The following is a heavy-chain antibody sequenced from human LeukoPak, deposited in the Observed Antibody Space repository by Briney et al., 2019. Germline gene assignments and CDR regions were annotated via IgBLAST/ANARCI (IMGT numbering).Heavy chain of an antibody. V-gene: IGHV3-21*01. J-gene: IGHJ2*01. CDR3: ARDPPNYYDSSGYYTYWYFDL. Sequence: GGSLRLSCAASGFTFSSYSMNWVRQDPGKGLEWVSSISSSSSYIYYADSVKGRFTISRDNAKNSLYLQMNSLRAEDTAVYYCARDPPNYYDSSGYYTYWYFDLWGRGTLVTVSS. CDR1: GFTFSSYS. CDR2: ISSSSSYI. D-gene: IGHD3-22*01.